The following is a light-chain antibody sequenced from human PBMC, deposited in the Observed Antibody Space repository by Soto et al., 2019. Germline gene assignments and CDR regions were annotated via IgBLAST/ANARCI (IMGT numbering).Light chain of an antibody. J-gene: IGKJ1*01. CDR2: GAS. CDR3: QQYNNWPRT. Sequence: ETVMTQSPATVSVSPGERATLSCRASQSVSSDLAWYQQKPGQAPRLLIYGASTRATGIPARFSGSGSGTESTLTISSLQSEDFAVYYCQQYNNWPRTFGQGTKVDIK. CDR1: QSVSSD. V-gene: IGKV3-15*01.